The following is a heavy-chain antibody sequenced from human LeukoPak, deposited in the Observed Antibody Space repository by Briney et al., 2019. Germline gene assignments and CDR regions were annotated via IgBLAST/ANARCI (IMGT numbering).Heavy chain of an antibody. V-gene: IGHV3-48*03. CDR3: ARERTTIVSGTTIGAY. Sequence: GGSLRLSCSASGFTFSSYERNWGRQAPGKGLEWISYITGSGDTIYCADSVKGGFTIAGGNARNSLLLQMNRLAADDTAVYYRARERTTIVSGTTIGAYWGQGTLVTVSS. D-gene: IGHD1-7*01. CDR1: GFTFSSYE. J-gene: IGHJ4*02. CDR2: ITGSGDTI.